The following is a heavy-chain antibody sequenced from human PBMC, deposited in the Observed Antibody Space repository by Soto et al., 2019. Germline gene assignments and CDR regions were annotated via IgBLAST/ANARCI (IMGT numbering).Heavy chain of an antibody. CDR2: IKHDGSEK. CDR3: AEGGSYHDY. J-gene: IGHJ4*02. D-gene: IGHD1-26*01. V-gene: IGHV3-7*05. CDR1: GLIFSSYW. Sequence: EVQLVESGGGLVQPGGSLRLSCAASGLIFSSYWMTWVRQAPGKGLEWVANIKHDGSEKYYVDSVKGRFTISRDNAKNSVYLQMNSLRAEDTAAYHCAEGGSYHDYWGQGTLVTVFS.